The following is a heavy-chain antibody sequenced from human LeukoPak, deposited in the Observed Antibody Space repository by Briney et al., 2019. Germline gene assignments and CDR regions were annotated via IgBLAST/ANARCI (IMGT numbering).Heavy chain of an antibody. V-gene: IGHV3-74*01. J-gene: IGHJ4*02. CDR3: ARGVLGYSYGFDY. CDR2: IKSDGSRT. D-gene: IGHD5-18*01. CDR1: GFTFSSYW. Sequence: GGSLRLSCAASGFTFSSYWMHWVRDAPGKGLVWVSRIKSDGSRTAYAHSVQARFTISRDNAKNAVYLQVNSLRADDTAVYYCARGVLGYSYGFDYWGQGTLVTVSS.